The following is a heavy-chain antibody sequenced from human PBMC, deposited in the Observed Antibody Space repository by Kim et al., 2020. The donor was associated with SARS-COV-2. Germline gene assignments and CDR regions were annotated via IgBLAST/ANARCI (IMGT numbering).Heavy chain of an antibody. Sequence: GESLRLSCEASGFTFSTYEMNWVRQASGKGLEWVSYISSSGSTIKSADSVKGRFTISRDNARKSLYLQMNSLRVEDTGVYYCARGDGGYYFGMDVWGQGTTVTVSS. CDR1: GFTFSTYE. V-gene: IGHV3-48*03. CDR3: ARGDGGYYFGMDV. J-gene: IGHJ6*02. D-gene: IGHD3-10*01. CDR2: ISSSGSTI.